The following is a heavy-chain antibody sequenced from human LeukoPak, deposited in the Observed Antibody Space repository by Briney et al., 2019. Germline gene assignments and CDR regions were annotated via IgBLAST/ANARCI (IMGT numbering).Heavy chain of an antibody. D-gene: IGHD4-17*01. J-gene: IGHJ4*02. CDR2: ISYDGSNK. Sequence: GGSLRLSCAASGFTFSDVWMSWVRQAPSKGLEWVAVISYDGSNKYYADSVKGRFTISRDNSKNTLYLQMNSLRAEDTAVYYCAKGGMTTVTTPDYWGQGTLVTVSS. CDR1: GFTFSDVW. V-gene: IGHV3-30*18. CDR3: AKGGMTTVTTPDY.